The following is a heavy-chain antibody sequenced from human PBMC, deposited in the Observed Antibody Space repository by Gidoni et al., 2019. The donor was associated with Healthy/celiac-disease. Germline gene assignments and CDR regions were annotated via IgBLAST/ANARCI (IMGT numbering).Heavy chain of an antibody. CDR2: INPNSGAT. CDR1: GNTSTGYY. D-gene: IGHD3-10*01. CDR3: ARVSGYGSTYYFDY. V-gene: IGHV1-2*02. Sequence: HVQRVHPGPEEKKSGSSVKVICEASGNTSTGYYMHWVRQAPGQGLEWMGWINPNSGATNYAQKFQGRVTMTRDTSITTAYMEVSRLRSDDTAVFYCARVSGYGSTYYFDYWGQGTLVTVSS. J-gene: IGHJ4*02.